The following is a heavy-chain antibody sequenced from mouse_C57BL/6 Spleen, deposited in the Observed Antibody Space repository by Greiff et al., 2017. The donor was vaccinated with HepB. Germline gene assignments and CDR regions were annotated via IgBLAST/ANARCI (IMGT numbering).Heavy chain of an antibody. D-gene: IGHD1-1*01. Sequence: EVMLVESGGGLVQPGGSMKLSCAASGFTFSDAWMDWVRQSPEKGLEWVAEIRNKANNHATYYAESVKGRFTISRDDSKSSVYLQLNSLRAEDTGIYYCTNYYYGSSTYYAMDYWGQGTSVTVSS. J-gene: IGHJ4*01. CDR2: IRNKANNHAT. CDR3: TNYYYGSSTYYAMDY. CDR1: GFTFSDAW. V-gene: IGHV6-6*01.